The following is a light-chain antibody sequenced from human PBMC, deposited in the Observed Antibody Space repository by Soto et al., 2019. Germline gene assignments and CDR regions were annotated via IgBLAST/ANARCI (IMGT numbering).Light chain of an antibody. CDR2: KTH. V-gene: IGLV1-47*01. CDR3: AAWDDSLRWV. Sequence: QSVLPQPPSASGTPGQTVTISCSGSSSNVGSQFVYWYQQIPGTAPKLLIYKTHQRPAGVPDRFSGSKSGSSASPAISGLRSEDEADYYCAAWDDSLRWVFGGGTKLTVL. J-gene: IGLJ3*02. CDR1: SSNVGSQF.